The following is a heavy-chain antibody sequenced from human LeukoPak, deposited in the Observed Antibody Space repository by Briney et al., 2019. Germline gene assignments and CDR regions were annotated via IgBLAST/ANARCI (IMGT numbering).Heavy chain of an antibody. CDR2: ISYDGSNK. CDR3: AREGRVKGYFDY. V-gene: IGHV3-30-3*01. Sequence: LRLSCAASGFTFSSYAMHWVRQAPGKGLEWVAVISYDGSNKYYADSVKGRFTISRDNSKNTLYLQMNSLRAEDTAVYYCAREGRVKGYFDYWGQGTLVTVSS. CDR1: GFTFSSYA. J-gene: IGHJ4*02.